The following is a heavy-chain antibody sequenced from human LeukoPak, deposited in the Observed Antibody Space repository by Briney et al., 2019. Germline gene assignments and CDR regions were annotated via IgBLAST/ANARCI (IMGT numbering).Heavy chain of an antibody. J-gene: IGHJ3*02. CDR2: ISSRSTYI. V-gene: IGHV3-21*01. CDR1: RFTFSTYS. Sequence: GGSLRLSCAASRFTFSTYSMNWVRQAPGKGLEWVSSISSRSTYIYYADSVKGRFTISRDNAKNSLYLQMNSLRAEDTAVYYCARPQWLGDDAFDIWGQGTMVTVSS. CDR3: ARPQWLGDDAFDI. D-gene: IGHD6-19*01.